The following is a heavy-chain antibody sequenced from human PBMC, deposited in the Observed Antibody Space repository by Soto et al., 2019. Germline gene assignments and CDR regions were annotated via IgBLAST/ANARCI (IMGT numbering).Heavy chain of an antibody. V-gene: IGHV3-23*01. Sequence: EVQLLESGGGLVQPGGSLRLSCAASGFTFSNYAMSWVRQAPGKGLEWVSAISGSGGSTYYTDSVKGRFTISRDNSKNTLYLQMSSLRAEDTAVYYCAKNRWYCSGGSCYFDYWGQGTLVTVSS. J-gene: IGHJ4*02. CDR3: AKNRWYCSGGSCYFDY. CDR2: ISGSGGST. CDR1: GFTFSNYA. D-gene: IGHD2-15*01.